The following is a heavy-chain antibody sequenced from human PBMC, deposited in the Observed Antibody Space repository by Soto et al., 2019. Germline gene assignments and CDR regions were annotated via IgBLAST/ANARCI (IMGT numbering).Heavy chain of an antibody. D-gene: IGHD2-15*01. J-gene: IGHJ6*02. CDR1: GGSISSNSHY. CDR2: IFYSGST. V-gene: IGHV4-39*01. CDR3: ARHLTYCGAGSCYSDFPYYGMDV. Sequence: SEPLSLTCTVSGGSISSNSHYGGWIRQPPGKGLVLFGIIFYSGSTYYNPSLKSRVTISVDTSKNQFSLKLSSVTAADTAVYYCARHLTYCGAGSCYSDFPYYGMDVWGQGTTVS.